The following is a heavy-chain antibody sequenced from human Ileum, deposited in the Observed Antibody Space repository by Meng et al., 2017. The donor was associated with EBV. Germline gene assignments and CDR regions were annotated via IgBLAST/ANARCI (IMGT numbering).Heavy chain of an antibody. Sequence: GQLWQSGVGVKKPGAAGKASCKASGYTFINHIINWGRQAAGQGLESIGWMNSYTGNAGYAQKFRGRVTMTRDTSINTAYLEVISLTSEDTAVYYCARGSGAGGRDWFDPWGQGTLVTVSS. D-gene: IGHD3-16*01. CDR2: MNSYTGNA. CDR1: GYTFINHI. CDR3: ARGSGAGGRDWFDP. J-gene: IGHJ5*02. V-gene: IGHV1-8*01.